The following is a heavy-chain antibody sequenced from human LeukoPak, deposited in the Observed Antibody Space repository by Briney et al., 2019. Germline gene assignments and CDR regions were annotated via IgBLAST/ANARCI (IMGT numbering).Heavy chain of an antibody. Sequence: SETLSLTCTVSGGSISSSSYYWGWIRQPPGKGLEWIGSIYYRGVTYYNPSLKSRVTISVDTSKNQFSLKLSSVTAADTAVYYCARVVYDSSTYPKSYFDFWGQGTLVTVSS. J-gene: IGHJ4*02. V-gene: IGHV4-39*07. CDR3: ARVVYDSSTYPKSYFDF. CDR1: GGSISSSSYY. D-gene: IGHD3-22*01. CDR2: IYYRGVT.